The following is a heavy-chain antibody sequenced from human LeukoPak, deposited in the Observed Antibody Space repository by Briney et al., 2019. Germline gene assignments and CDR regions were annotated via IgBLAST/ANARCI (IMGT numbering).Heavy chain of an antibody. J-gene: IGHJ4*02. D-gene: IGHD3-22*01. Sequence: GGSLRLSCAASGFTFSSYGMHWVRQAPGKGXXXXXXXXXXXXXXNYADSVKGRFTISRDNSKNTLYLQMNSLRAEDTAVYYCAKDSSRGGYSEYYDSSGYFDYWGQGTLVTVSS. CDR3: AKDSSRGGYSEYYDSSGYFDY. CDR2: XXXXXXXX. CDR1: GFTFSSYG. V-gene: IGHV3-30*02.